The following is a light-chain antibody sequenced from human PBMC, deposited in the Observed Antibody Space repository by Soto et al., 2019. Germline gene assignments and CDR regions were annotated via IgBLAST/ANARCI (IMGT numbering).Light chain of an antibody. Sequence: IQVTQSPSSLSASIGDRVSISCRASQDIGNKLGWFQQKPGKAPELLIYSAYKLQSGVPSRFSGSGSGTDFTLTISSLQPEDFATYYCLQDYNYAWTCGQGTRWIS. V-gene: IGKV1-6*01. CDR3: LQDYNYAWT. J-gene: IGKJ1*01. CDR1: QDIGNK. CDR2: SAY.